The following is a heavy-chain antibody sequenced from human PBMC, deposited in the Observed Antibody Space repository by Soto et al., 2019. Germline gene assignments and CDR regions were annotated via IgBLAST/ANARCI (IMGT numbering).Heavy chain of an antibody. CDR2: IYYSGST. V-gene: IGHV4-59*01. CDR3: ARINYYYYYYGMDV. CDR1: GGSISSYY. J-gene: IGHJ6*02. Sequence: SETLSLTCTVSGGSISSYYWSWIRQPPGKGLEWIGYIYYSGSTNYNPSLKSRVTISVDTSKNQFSLKLSSVTAADTAVYYCARINYYYYYYGMDVWGQGTTVTVSS.